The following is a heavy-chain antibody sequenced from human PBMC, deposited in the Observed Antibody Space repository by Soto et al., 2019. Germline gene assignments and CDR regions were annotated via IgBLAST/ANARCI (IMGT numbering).Heavy chain of an antibody. Sequence: QVQLVQSGAEVKKPGASVKVSCKASGYTFTSYGISWVRXAPGXGLEWMGWISAYNGNTNYAQKLQGRVTMTTDTXXXXXXXXXXXXXXXXXXXXXCARDNNYXGMDVWGQGTTVTVSS. V-gene: IGHV1-18*01. J-gene: IGHJ6*02. CDR1: GYTFTSYG. CDR2: ISAYNGNT. CDR3: ARDNNYXGMDV.